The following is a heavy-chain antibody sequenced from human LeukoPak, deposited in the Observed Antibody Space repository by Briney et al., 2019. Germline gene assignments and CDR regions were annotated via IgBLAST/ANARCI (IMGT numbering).Heavy chain of an antibody. J-gene: IGHJ4*02. CDR3: ARDHDYGDYFDY. D-gene: IGHD4-17*01. CDR1: GFTFSSYW. V-gene: IGHV3-74*01. Sequence: GGSLRLSCAASGFTFSSYWMHWVRQAPGKGLVWVPRINSDGRSTSYADSVKGRFTISRDNAKNTLYLQMNSLRDEDTAVYYCARDHDYGDYFDYWGQGTLVTVSS. CDR2: INSDGRST.